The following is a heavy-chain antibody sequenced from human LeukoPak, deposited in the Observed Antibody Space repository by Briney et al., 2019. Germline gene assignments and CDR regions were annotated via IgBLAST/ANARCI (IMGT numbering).Heavy chain of an antibody. V-gene: IGHV1-18*01. CDR2: INPNSGGT. CDR3: ARGEAYDSSGYRFDY. D-gene: IGHD3-22*01. CDR1: GGTFSSYA. J-gene: IGHJ4*02. Sequence: ASVTVSCTASGGTFSSYAISWVRQAPGQGLEWMGRINPNSGGTNYAQKLQGRVTMTTDTSTSTAYMELRSLRSDDTAVYYCARGEAYDSSGYRFDYWGQGTLVTVSS.